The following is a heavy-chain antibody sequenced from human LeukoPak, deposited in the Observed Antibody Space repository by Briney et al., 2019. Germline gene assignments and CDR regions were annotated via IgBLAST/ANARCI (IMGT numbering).Heavy chain of an antibody. CDR1: GFIFSDYW. Sequence: PGGSLRLSCAPSGFIFSDYWFHWVRQTPGQGLVWVAAINRDGTGASHADSVRGRFTVSRDNAKNTLYLQLNSLRADDTAVYYCARDLGGIVVVPAAEGHAFDIWGQGTMVTVSS. CDR3: ARDLGGIVVVPAAEGHAFDI. V-gene: IGHV3-74*01. J-gene: IGHJ3*02. D-gene: IGHD2-2*01. CDR2: INRDGTGA.